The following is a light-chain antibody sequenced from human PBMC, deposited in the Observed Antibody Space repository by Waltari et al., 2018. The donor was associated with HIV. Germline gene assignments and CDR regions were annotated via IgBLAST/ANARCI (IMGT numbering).Light chain of an antibody. J-gene: IGKJ2*01. V-gene: IGKV3-15*01. CDR2: DAS. Sequence: EILMTQSPATLSVSPGERATLSCRASQSVSSNLALYQQKPGQAPRLLVYDASTRATGIPARFSGSGSGTEFTLTISSLQSEDFAVYYCQQYNNWPPRDTFGQGTKLEIK. CDR3: QQYNNWPPRDT. CDR1: QSVSSN.